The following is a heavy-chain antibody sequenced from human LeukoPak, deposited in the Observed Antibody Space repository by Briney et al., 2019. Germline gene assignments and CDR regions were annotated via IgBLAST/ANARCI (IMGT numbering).Heavy chain of an antibody. J-gene: IGHJ5*02. CDR3: ARARCSGGSCCSGYWFDP. CDR1: GGTFSSYA. D-gene: IGHD2-15*01. V-gene: IGHV1-69*05. Sequence: SVKVSCKASGGTFSSYAISWVRQAPGQGLEWMGGIIPIFGTANYAQKFQGRVTITTDESTSTAYMELSSLRSEDTAVYYCARARCSGGSCCSGYWFDPWGQGTLVTVSS. CDR2: IIPIFGTA.